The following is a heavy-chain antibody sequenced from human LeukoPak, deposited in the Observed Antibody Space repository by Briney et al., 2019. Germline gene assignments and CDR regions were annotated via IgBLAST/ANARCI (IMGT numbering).Heavy chain of an antibody. CDR3: ARDGYDILTGYRKLFDY. Sequence: GGSLRLSCAASGFTFSSYSMNWVRQAPGKGLEWVSSISSSSYIYYADSVKGRFTISRDNAKNSLYLQMNSLRAEDTAVYYCARDGYDILTGYRKLFDYWGQGTLVTVSS. J-gene: IGHJ4*02. D-gene: IGHD3-9*01. V-gene: IGHV3-21*01. CDR2: ISSSSYI. CDR1: GFTFSSYS.